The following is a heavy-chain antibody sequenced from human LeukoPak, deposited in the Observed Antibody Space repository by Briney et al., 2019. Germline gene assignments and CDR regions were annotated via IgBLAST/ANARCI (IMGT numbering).Heavy chain of an antibody. CDR3: ARGEVATITPYFDY. V-gene: IGHV4-59*01. CDR1: GGSISSYY. J-gene: IGHJ4*02. Sequence: SETLSLTCTVSGGSISSYYWSWIRQPPGKGLEWIGYIYYSGSTNYNPSLKSRVTISVDTSKNQFSLKLSSVTAADAAVYYCARGEVATITPYFDYWGQGTLVTVSS. D-gene: IGHD5-24*01. CDR2: IYYSGST.